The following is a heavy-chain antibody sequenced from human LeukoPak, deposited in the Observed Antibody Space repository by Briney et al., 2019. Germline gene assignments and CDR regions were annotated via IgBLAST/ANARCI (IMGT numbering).Heavy chain of an antibody. CDR2: IKQDGSEK. J-gene: IGHJ4*02. CDR1: GFTFSSYW. D-gene: IGHD6-19*01. CDR3: AKESDRLIAVSLPD. V-gene: IGHV3-7*03. Sequence: GGSLRLSCAASGFTFSSYWMSWVRQAPGKGLEWVANIKQDGSEKYYADSVKGRFTISRDNAKNSLYLQMNSLRAEDTALYYCAKESDRLIAVSLPDWGQGTLVTVSS.